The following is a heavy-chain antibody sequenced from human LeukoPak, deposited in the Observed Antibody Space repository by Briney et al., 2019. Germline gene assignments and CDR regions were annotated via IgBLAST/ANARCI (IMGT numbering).Heavy chain of an antibody. D-gene: IGHD3-9*01. Sequence: GGSLRLSCAASGFTFSNAWMTWVGQAPGKGLEGVGRIKSKTDGGTTDYAAPVKGRFTISRDDSKNTLYPQMNSLKTEDTAVYYCTTDLLRYFDWLRFDPWGQGTLVTVSS. J-gene: IGHJ5*02. CDR2: IKSKTDGGTT. CDR1: GFTFSNAW. CDR3: TTDLLRYFDWLRFDP. V-gene: IGHV3-15*01.